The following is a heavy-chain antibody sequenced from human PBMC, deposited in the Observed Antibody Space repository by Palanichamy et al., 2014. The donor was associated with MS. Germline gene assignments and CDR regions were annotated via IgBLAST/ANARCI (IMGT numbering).Heavy chain of an antibody. CDR3: ARGPSGYCSSTSCYPSEYYYGMDV. D-gene: IGHD2-2*01. Sequence: QVQLVQSGAEVKKPGASVKVSCKVSGYTFTGYYTHWVRQAPGQGLEWMGRINPNSGGTNSAQKFQGRVTMTRDTSISTAYMELTRLRSDDTAVYYCARGPSGYCSSTSCYPSEYYYGMDVWGQGTTVTVSS. CDR1: GYTFTGYY. J-gene: IGHJ6*02. CDR2: INPNSGGT. V-gene: IGHV1-2*06.